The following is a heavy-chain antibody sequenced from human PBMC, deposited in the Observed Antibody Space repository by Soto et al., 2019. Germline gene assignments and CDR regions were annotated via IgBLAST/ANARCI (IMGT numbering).Heavy chain of an antibody. CDR2: IYYSGST. D-gene: IGHD2-21*01. CDR3: ARETVRGKDSEAFDI. J-gene: IGHJ3*02. V-gene: IGHV4-31*03. Sequence: LSLPCTVSGGSINTGCCYWIFFRQHPAKGLEWIGYIYYSGSTNYNPSLESRLTISIDTSKNQFSLKLMSVTAADTAVYYCARETVRGKDSEAFDIWGQGTMVTVSS. CDR1: GGSINTGCCY.